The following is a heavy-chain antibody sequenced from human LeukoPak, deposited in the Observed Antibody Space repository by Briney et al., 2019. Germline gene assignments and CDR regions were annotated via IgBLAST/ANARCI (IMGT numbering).Heavy chain of an antibody. CDR2: INTNTGNP. CDR1: GYTFTSHG. J-gene: IGHJ4*02. D-gene: IGHD4-17*01. Sequence: ASVKVSCKASGYTFTSHGISWVRQAPGQGLEWMGWINTNTGNPTYAQGFTGRFVFSLDTSVSTTYLQISSLKAEDTAVYYCARGATGTFAYWGQGTLVTVSS. V-gene: IGHV7-4-1*02. CDR3: ARGATGTFAY.